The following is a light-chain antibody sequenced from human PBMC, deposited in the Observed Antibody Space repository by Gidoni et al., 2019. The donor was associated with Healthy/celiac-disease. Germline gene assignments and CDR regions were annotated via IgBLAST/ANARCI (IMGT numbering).Light chain of an antibody. CDR3: NSRDSSGNLVV. J-gene: IGLJ2*01. Sequence: SSELTQDPAVSVALGQTVRITCQGDSLRSYYASWYQQKPGQAPVLVIYGKNNRPSGIPDRFSGSSSGNTASWTITGAQAEDEADCYCNSRDSSGNLVVFGGGTQLTVL. V-gene: IGLV3-19*01. CDR1: SLRSYY. CDR2: GKN.